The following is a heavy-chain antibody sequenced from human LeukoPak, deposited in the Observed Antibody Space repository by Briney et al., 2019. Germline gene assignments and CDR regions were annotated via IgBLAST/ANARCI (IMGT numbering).Heavy chain of an antibody. J-gene: IGHJ5*02. CDR1: GASISSSF. D-gene: IGHD5/OR15-5a*01. CDR3: ARGMTVSATNWFDP. V-gene: IGHV4-59*01. Sequence: PSETLSLTCTVSGASISSSFWTWIRQSPGKGLEWLAYIYYTGSTNLNPSLKSRLTISVDTSKNQFSLRLSSVTAADTAIYYCARGMTVSATNWFDPWGQGTLVTVSS. CDR2: IYYTGST.